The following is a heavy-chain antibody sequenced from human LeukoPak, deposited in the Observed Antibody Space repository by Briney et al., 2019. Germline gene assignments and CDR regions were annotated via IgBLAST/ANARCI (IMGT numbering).Heavy chain of an antibody. CDR2: SSGRDGTT. CDR1: GFPFSRDA. CDR3: AKSPAGSSWPSIDY. V-gene: IGHV3-23*01. D-gene: IGHD6-13*01. J-gene: IGHJ4*02. Sequence: PGESLRLSCAASGFPFSRDAMSWDRQAPGKGLEWVSGSSGRDGTTAYAVPVKGRFTISRDSSRNSLFLQLDSLRPEDTAVYYCAKSPAGSSWPSIDYWGQGTLVAVSS.